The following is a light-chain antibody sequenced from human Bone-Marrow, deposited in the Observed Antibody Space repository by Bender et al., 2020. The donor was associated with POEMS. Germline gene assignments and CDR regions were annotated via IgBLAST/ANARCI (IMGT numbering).Light chain of an antibody. CDR3: QSYDISLSCWV. CDR2: NNE. CDR1: SSNMGAGYG. V-gene: IGLV1-40*01. J-gene: IGLJ3*02. Sequence: QSVLTQPPSVSGAPGQTVTISCTGTSSNMGAGYGVNWYQQLPGTAPKLLIYNNENRPSGVPDRISGSKSGTAASLAITGLQAEDEADYYCQSYDISLSCWVFGGGTKLTAL.